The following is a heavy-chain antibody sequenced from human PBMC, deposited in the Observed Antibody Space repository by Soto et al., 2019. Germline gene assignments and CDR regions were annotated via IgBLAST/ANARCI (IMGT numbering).Heavy chain of an antibody. J-gene: IGHJ4*02. V-gene: IGHV3-9*01. D-gene: IGHD3-22*01. Sequence: GGSLRLSCAASGFTFDDYAMHWVRQAPGKGLEWVSGISWNSGSIGYADSVKGRFTISRDNAKNSLYLQMNSLRAEDTALYYCAKDRYYYDSSGYPNWGQGTLVTSPQ. CDR2: ISWNSGSI. CDR3: AKDRYYYDSSGYPN. CDR1: GFTFDDYA.